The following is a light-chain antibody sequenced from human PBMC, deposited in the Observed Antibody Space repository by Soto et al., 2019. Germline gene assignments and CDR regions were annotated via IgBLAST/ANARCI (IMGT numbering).Light chain of an antibody. J-gene: IGLJ3*02. CDR2: EVT. CDR1: SSDVGGYNY. CDR3: SSYAASNDFYFV. Sequence: QSALTQPPSASGSPGQSVTISCTGTSSDVGGYNYVSLYQQYPGRAPNLMIYEVTKRPSGVPDRFSGSKSGNTASLTVSGLQAEDEADYYCSSYAASNDFYFVFGGGTKVTVL. V-gene: IGLV2-8*01.